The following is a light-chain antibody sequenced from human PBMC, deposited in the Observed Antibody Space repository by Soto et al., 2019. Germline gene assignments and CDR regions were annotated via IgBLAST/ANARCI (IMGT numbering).Light chain of an antibody. CDR2: EGT. V-gene: IGLV2-23*01. CDR3: CSYAGSTTFYV. J-gene: IGLJ1*01. Sequence: QSALTQPASVSGSPGQSITISCTGTNSDVGRYHLVSWYQQYPGKAPKVMIYEGTKRPSGVSHRFSGSKSGNTASLTISGLQAEDEAEYYCCSYAGSTTFYVFGTGTQLTVL. CDR1: NSDVGRYHL.